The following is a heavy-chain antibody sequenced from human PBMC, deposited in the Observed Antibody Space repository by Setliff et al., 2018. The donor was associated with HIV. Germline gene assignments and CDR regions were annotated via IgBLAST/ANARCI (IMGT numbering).Heavy chain of an antibody. CDR3: ARCLAARPRGSDAFDI. J-gene: IGHJ3*02. CDR2: INHGGDN. Sequence: SETLSLTCAVYGGSFSGYFWTWIRQPPQKRLEWIGEINHGGDNNYNPSLKRRVTISAATSKKQFSLKLNSVTAADTAVYYCARCLAARPRGSDAFDIWGQGTMVTVSS. CDR1: GGSFSGYF. V-gene: IGHV4-34*01. D-gene: IGHD6-6*01.